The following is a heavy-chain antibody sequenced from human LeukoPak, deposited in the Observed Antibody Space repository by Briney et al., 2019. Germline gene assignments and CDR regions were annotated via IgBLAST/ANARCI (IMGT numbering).Heavy chain of an antibody. Sequence: SETLSLTCTVSGGSISSYYWSWIRQPPGKGLEWIGYIYYSGSTNHNPSLKSRVTISVDTSKNQFSLKLSSVTAADTAVYYCARGTPYYDFWSGLAADYWGQGTLVTVSS. CDR1: GGSISSYY. CDR3: ARGTPYYDFWSGLAADY. CDR2: IYYSGST. J-gene: IGHJ4*02. V-gene: IGHV4-59*01. D-gene: IGHD3-3*01.